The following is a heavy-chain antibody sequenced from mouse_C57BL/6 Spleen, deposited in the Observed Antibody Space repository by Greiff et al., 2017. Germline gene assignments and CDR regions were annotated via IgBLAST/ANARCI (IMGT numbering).Heavy chain of an antibody. CDR2: ISDGGSYT. CDR3: AREGDYYGSSYYCDY. J-gene: IGHJ2*01. CDR1: GFTFSSYA. V-gene: IGHV5-4*01. D-gene: IGHD1-1*01. Sequence: EVQLVESGGGLVKPGGSLKLSCAASGFTFSSYAMSWVRQTPEKRLEWVATISDGGSYTYYPDNVKGRFTISRDNAKNNLYLQMSHLKSEDTAMYDCAREGDYYGSSYYCDYWGQGTTLTVSS.